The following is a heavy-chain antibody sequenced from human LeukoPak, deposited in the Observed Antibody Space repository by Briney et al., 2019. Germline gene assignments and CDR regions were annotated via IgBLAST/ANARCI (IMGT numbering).Heavy chain of an antibody. CDR2: IYYSGST. V-gene: IGHV4-31*03. D-gene: IGHD2-15*01. CDR1: GGSISSGGYY. Sequence: SQTLSLTCTVSGGSISSGGYYWSWIRQHPGKGLEWIGYIYYSGSTYYNPSLKSRVTISVDRSKNQFSLKLSSVTAADTAVYYCARAPTGYCSGGSCLHFDYWGQGTLVTVSS. J-gene: IGHJ4*02. CDR3: ARAPTGYCSGGSCLHFDY.